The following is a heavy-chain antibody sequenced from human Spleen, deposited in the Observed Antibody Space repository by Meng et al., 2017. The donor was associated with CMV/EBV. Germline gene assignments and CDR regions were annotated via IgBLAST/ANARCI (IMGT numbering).Heavy chain of an antibody. CDR1: GVPVSNNY. D-gene: IGHD6-6*01. Sequence: HLWDAVGGVAQPVGSLRHSCAASGVPVSNNYMIWVRQAPGKGLEWVSIIYSGGDTYYADSVKGRFTISRDNSKNTLYLQMNSLRAEDTAVYYCASGSSSSLSYWGQGTLVTVSS. CDR2: IYSGGDT. CDR3: ASGSSSSLSY. J-gene: IGHJ4*02. V-gene: IGHV3-66*01.